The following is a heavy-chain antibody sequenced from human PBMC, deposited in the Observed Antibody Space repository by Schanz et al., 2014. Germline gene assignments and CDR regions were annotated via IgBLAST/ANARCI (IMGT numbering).Heavy chain of an antibody. CDR2: ISSSSSTI. J-gene: IGHJ4*02. D-gene: IGHD3-10*01. Sequence: EVQLVESGGGLVQPGGSLRLSCAASGFTFRTYLMNWVRQAPGKVLEWVSFISSSSSTIYYADSVKGRFTISRDNAKNSLYLQMNSLRDEDTAVYYCAREGERKGMLPYYFDYWGQGALVTVSS. CDR3: AREGERKGMLPYYFDY. V-gene: IGHV3-48*02. CDR1: GFTFRTYL.